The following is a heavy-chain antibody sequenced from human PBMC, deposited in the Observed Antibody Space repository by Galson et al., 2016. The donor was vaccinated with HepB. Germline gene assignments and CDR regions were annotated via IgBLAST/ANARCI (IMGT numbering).Heavy chain of an antibody. CDR2: INSDESNT. Sequence: SLRLSCAASGFTFSSYWMHWVRQAPGKGLVWVSRINSDESNTNYADSVKGRFTISRDNAKNTLYLQMNSLRAEDTAVYYCARGGGYYYFDYWGQVNLVTV. CDR1: GFTFSSYW. D-gene: IGHD2-21*01. V-gene: IGHV3-74*01. CDR3: ARGGGYYYFDY. J-gene: IGHJ4*02.